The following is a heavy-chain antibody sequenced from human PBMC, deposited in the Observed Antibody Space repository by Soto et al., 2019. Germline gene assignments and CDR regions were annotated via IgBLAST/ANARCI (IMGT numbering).Heavy chain of an antibody. J-gene: IGHJ4*02. CDR2: ISYDGSNK. CDR1: GFTFSSYG. Sequence: QVQLVESGGGVVQPGRSLRLSCAASGFTFSSYGMHWVRPAPGKGLEWVAVISYDGSNKYYADSVKDRFTISRDNSKSTRYLQMNSLRAEDTAVYYCAKLAPNDYGDYVEDYWGQGTLVTVSS. CDR3: AKLAPNDYGDYVEDY. V-gene: IGHV3-30*18. D-gene: IGHD4-17*01.